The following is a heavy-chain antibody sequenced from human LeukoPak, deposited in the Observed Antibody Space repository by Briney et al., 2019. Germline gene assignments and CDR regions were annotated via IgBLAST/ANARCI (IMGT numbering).Heavy chain of an antibody. Sequence: GSLRLSCAASGFTFSSYSMNWVRQAPGKGLECVSSISSSSSSIYYADSVKGRFTISRDDAKNSLYLQMNSLRAEDTAVYYCARTATDTGEFDYWGQGTLVTVSS. CDR2: ISSSSSSI. J-gene: IGHJ4*02. D-gene: IGHD6-13*01. CDR1: GFTFSSYS. V-gene: IGHV3-21*01. CDR3: ARTATDTGEFDY.